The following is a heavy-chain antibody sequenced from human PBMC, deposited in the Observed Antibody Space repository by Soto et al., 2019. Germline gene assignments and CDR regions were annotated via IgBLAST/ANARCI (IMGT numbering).Heavy chain of an antibody. V-gene: IGHV3-23*01. CDR3: AKDAPFIVVVVAAAFDI. CDR2: ISGSGGST. Sequence: GGSVRLSCAASGFTFSSYAMSWVRQAPGKGLEWVSAISGSGGSTYYADSVKGRFTISRDNSKNTLYLQMNSLRAEDTAVYYCAKDAPFIVVVVAAAFDIWGQGTMVTVS. J-gene: IGHJ3*02. D-gene: IGHD2-15*01. CDR1: GFTFSSYA.